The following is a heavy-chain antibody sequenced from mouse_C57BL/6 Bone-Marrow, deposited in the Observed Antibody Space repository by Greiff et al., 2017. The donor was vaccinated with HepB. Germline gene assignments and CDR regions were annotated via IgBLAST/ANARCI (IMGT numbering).Heavy chain of an antibody. CDR1: GFTFSSYA. CDR2: ISDGGSYT. J-gene: IGHJ2*01. V-gene: IGHV5-4*03. D-gene: IGHD2-5*01. Sequence: EVHLVESGGGLVKPGGSLKLSCAASGFTFSSYAMSWVRQTPEKRLEWVATISDGGSYTYYPDNVKGRITITRDNAKNNLYMQMSHLKSEDTAMYYCARRYSNLFDYWGQGTTLTVSS. CDR3: ARRYSNLFDY.